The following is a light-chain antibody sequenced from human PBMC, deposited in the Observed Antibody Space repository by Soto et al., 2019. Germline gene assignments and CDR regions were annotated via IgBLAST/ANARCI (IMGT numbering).Light chain of an antibody. J-gene: IGLJ3*02. CDR1: SSNVGSYNL. Sequence: QSALTQPASVSGSPGQSITISCTGTSSNVGSYNLVSWYQQHPGKAPKLMIYEGSKRPSGVSNSFSGSKSGNTASLTISGLQAEDEADYYCCSYAGSYWVFGGGTKLTVL. V-gene: IGLV2-23*01. CDR2: EGS. CDR3: CSYAGSYWV.